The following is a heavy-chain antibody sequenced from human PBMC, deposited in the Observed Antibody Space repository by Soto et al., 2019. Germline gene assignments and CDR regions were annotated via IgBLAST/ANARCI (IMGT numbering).Heavy chain of an antibody. V-gene: IGHV3-72*01. J-gene: IGHJ4*02. Sequence: EVQLVESGGGVVQPEGSLRLSCAASGFTFSDYYMDWVRHAPGKGLEWVGRIRDRANTYTTEYAASVKGRFTGSRDDSRNSLYLLMNSLKTEDRAMYSCTRVGKLTTPYYTDYWGQGTVVTVSS. D-gene: IGHD3-9*01. CDR2: IRDRANTYTT. CDR3: TRVGKLTTPYYTDY. CDR1: GFTFSDYY.